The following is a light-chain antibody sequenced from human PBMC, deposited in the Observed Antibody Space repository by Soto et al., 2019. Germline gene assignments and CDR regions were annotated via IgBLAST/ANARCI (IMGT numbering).Light chain of an antibody. CDR2: WAS. CDR1: QSVLYSSNNKNY. J-gene: IGKJ1*01. CDR3: KQYYRPWT. Sequence: DIVMTQSPDSLAVSLGERATINCKSSQSVLYSSNNKNYLAWYQQKPGQPPKLLIYWASTRESGVPDRVSGSGSGTDFTLTISSLQAEDVAVYYCKQYYRPWTFGQGTKVEIK. V-gene: IGKV4-1*01.